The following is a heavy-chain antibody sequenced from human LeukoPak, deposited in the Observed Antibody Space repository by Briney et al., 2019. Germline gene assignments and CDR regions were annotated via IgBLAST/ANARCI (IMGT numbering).Heavy chain of an antibody. Sequence: GRSPRLSCAASGFTFSSYGMHWVRQAPGKGLEWVAVIWYGGSNKYYADSVKGRFTISRDNSKNTLYLQMNSLRAEDTAVYYCAAGQQLPPDYWGQGTLVTVSS. CDR3: AAGQQLPPDY. D-gene: IGHD6-13*01. J-gene: IGHJ4*02. CDR2: IWYGGSNK. CDR1: GFTFSSYG. V-gene: IGHV3-33*08.